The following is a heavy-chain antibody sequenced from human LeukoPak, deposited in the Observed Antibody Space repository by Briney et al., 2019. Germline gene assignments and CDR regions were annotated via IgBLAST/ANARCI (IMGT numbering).Heavy chain of an antibody. CDR1: GFTFSSYS. CDR3: ARSGVVQAAALNCFDL. Sequence: QSGGSLRLSCAASGFTFSSYSMNWVRQAPGKGLEWVSYISSSSSTIYYADSVKGLFTISRDNAKNSLYLQMNSLRAEDTAVYYCARSGVVQAAALNCFDLWGQGTLVTVSS. D-gene: IGHD2-2*01. J-gene: IGHJ5*02. V-gene: IGHV3-48*01. CDR2: ISSSSSTI.